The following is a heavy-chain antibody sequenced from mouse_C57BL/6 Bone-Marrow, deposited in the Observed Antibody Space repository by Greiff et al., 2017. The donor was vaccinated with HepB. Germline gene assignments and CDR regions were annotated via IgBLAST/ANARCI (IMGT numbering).Heavy chain of an antibody. CDR3: ARDPTGAMDY. V-gene: IGHV1-82*01. Sequence: VKLMESGPELVKPGASVKISCKASGYAFSSSWMNWVKQRPGKGLEWIGRIYPGDGDTNYNGKFKGKATLTADKSSSTAYMQLSSLTSEDSAVYFCARDPTGAMDYWGQGTSVTVSS. J-gene: IGHJ4*01. CDR2: IYPGDGDT. CDR1: GYAFSSSW. D-gene: IGHD1-1*01.